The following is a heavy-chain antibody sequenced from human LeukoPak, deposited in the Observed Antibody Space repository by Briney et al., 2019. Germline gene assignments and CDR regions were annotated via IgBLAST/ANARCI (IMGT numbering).Heavy chain of an antibody. V-gene: IGHV3-23*01. CDR2: ISNRDGSST. Sequence: AGGSLRLSCVVSGFSFSDYVMTWVRQAPGKGLEWVSAISNRDGSSTDYADSVEGRFTISRDNSKNTVYLQMNSVRAEDTAVYYCTTRVGGTPDYWGLGTLVTVSS. CDR1: GFSFSDYV. J-gene: IGHJ4*02. CDR3: TTRVGGTPDY. D-gene: IGHD1-26*01.